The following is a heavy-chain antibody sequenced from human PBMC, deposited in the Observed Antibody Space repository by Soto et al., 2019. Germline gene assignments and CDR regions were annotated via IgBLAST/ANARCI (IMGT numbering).Heavy chain of an antibody. CDR1: GFTFSNYE. V-gene: IGHV3-11*06. Sequence: PGGSLRLSCAASGFTFSNYEMHWVRQAPGKGLDWVSYIGSSSSNTNYADSVKGRFTISRDNAKNSLYLQMNSLRAEDTAVYYCARAPYYYGSGTQSDFDYWGQGTLVTVSS. D-gene: IGHD3-10*01. CDR3: ARAPYYYGSGTQSDFDY. J-gene: IGHJ4*02. CDR2: IGSSSSNT.